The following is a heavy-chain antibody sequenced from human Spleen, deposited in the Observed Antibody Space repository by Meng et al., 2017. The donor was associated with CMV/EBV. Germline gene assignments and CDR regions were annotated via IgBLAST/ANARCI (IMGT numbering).Heavy chain of an antibody. J-gene: IGHJ4*02. CDR3: ARAGAGNGYNYHFDY. D-gene: IGHD5-24*01. V-gene: IGHV1-69*05. CDR2: IIPLYGTA. Sequence: SGGTFSRYALNWVRQAPGQGLEWMGGIIPLYGTANYPQKFQGRVMITTDESTSTASMELSSLRSEDTAMYYCARAGAGNGYNYHFDYWGQGTLVTVSS. CDR1: GGTFSRYA.